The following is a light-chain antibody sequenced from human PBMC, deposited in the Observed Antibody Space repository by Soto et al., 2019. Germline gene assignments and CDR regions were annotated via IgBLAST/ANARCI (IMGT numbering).Light chain of an antibody. CDR3: QQRNSWPRT. Sequence: EIVLTQSPATLSLSPGERATVSCRASQSISSDLAWYQQKPGQAPRLLIYDASNSATGIPARFRGSGSGTDFTLTISSLEPEDFAVYYCQQRNSWPRTFGHGTKVEVK. CDR2: DAS. CDR1: QSISSD. J-gene: IGKJ1*01. V-gene: IGKV3-11*01.